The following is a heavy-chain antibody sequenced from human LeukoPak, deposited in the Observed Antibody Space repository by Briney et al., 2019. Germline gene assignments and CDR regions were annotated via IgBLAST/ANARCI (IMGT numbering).Heavy chain of an antibody. CDR3: ATIFNV. CDR1: GFTVTSNW. Sequence: PGGSLRLSCAASGFTVTSNWIHWVRQAPGKGLVWVSRIDDSGSGTSYADSVKGRFTISRDTAKNTVYLQMNSLRVDDTAAYYCATIFNVWGQGTLVTVSS. V-gene: IGHV3-74*01. J-gene: IGHJ4*02. D-gene: IGHD3-3*02. CDR2: IDDSGSGT.